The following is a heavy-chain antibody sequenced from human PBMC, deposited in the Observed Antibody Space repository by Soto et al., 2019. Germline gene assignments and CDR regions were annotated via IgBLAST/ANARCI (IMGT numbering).Heavy chain of an antibody. CDR3: ARGGVAGLNYYYYYMDV. V-gene: IGHV4-59*01. Sequence: SETLSLTCTVSGGSISSYYWSWIRQPPGKGLEWIGYIYYSGSTNYNPSLKSRVTISVDTSRNQFSLKLSSVTAADTAVYYCARGGVAGLNYYYYYMDVWGKGTTVTVSS. D-gene: IGHD6-19*01. J-gene: IGHJ6*03. CDR1: GGSISSYY. CDR2: IYYSGST.